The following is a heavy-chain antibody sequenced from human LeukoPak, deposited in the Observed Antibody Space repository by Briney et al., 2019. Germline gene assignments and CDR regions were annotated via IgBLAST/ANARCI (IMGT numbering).Heavy chain of an antibody. CDR2: MSPNSGNT. CDR3: ARVLLTDRVDAFDI. Sequence: ASVTVSCKASGYTFTSYDINWVRQATGQGLEWMGWMSPNSGNTGYAQKFQGRVTMTRNTSISTAYMELSSLRSEDTAVYYCARVLLTDRVDAFDIWGQGTMVTVSS. J-gene: IGHJ3*02. V-gene: IGHV1-8*01. CDR1: GYTFTSYD. D-gene: IGHD2-15*01.